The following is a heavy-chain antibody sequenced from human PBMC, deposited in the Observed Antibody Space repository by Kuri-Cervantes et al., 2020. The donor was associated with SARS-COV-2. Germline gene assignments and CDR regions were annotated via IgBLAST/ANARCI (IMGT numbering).Heavy chain of an antibody. J-gene: IGHJ5*01. Sequence: GSLRLSCAASGFTFSSYGMHWVRQAPGKGLEWVSGLIWNGVSTDYADSVWGRFTISRDNAKSSLYLQMNDLRAEDTALYYCARHRGGSTYFGFDSWGQGTLVTVSS. V-gene: IGHV3-20*04. CDR3: ARHRGGSTYFGFDS. D-gene: IGHD3-9*01. CDR1: GFTFSSYG. CDR2: LIWNGVST.